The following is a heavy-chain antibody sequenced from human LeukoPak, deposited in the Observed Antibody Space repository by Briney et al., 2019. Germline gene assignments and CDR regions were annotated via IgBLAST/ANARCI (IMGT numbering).Heavy chain of an antibody. J-gene: IGHJ5*02. D-gene: IGHD3-22*01. CDR1: GYTFTSYD. CDR2: MNPNSGNT. CDR3: ARGYTYYYDSSGYYSWFDP. V-gene: IGHV1-8*01. Sequence: ASVKVSCKASGYTFTSYDINWVRQATGQGLEWMGWMNPNSGNTGYAQKFQGRVTMTRDTSTSTVYMELSSLRSEDTAVYYCARGYTYYYDSSGYYSWFDPWGQGTLVTVSS.